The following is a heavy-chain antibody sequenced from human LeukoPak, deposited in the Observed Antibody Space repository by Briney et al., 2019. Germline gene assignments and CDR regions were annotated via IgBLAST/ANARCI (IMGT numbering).Heavy chain of an antibody. V-gene: IGHV6-1*01. J-gene: IGHJ4*02. CDR1: GDRFSSNIAN. Sequence: SQTLSLTCAVSGDRFSSNIANWNWIRQSPSRGLHSLGRTYNRSQWYYEYAVSVRRRITINPDTSKNQSSLQLSSVTPEDTAVYFRARERSSWYYLDYWGQEMLVTASS. CDR3: ARERSSWYYLDY. D-gene: IGHD6-13*01. CDR2: TYNRSQWYY.